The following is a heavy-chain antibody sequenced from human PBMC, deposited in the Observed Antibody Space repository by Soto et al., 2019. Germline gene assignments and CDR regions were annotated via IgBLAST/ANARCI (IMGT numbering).Heavy chain of an antibody. D-gene: IGHD3-22*01. CDR3: AYGGYYDSSGYYRFPDYFDY. J-gene: IGHJ4*02. V-gene: IGHV4-39*01. CDR2: IYYSGST. CDR1: GGSISSSSYY. Sequence: TSETLSLTCTVSGGSISSSSYYWAWVRQPPGKGLEWIGSIYYSGSTYYNPSLKSRVTISVDTSKNQFSLKLSSVTAADTAVYYCAYGGYYDSSGYYRFPDYFDYWGQGTLVTVSS.